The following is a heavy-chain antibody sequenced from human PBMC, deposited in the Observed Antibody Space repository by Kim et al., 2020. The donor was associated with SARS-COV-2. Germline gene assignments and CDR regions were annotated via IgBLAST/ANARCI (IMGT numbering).Heavy chain of an antibody. V-gene: IGHV3-30*02. Sequence: VKGRFTISRDNSKNTLYLQMNSLRAEDTAVYYCAKGGYSGYDYYYGMDVWGQGTTVTVSS. D-gene: IGHD5-12*01. CDR3: AKGGYSGYDYYYGMDV. J-gene: IGHJ6*02.